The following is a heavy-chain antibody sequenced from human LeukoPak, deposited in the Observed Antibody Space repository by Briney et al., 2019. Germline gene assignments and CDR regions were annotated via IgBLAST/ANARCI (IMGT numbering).Heavy chain of an antibody. CDR1: GFTFSNYA. Sequence: PGGSLRLSCAASGFTFSNYAMSWVRQAPGKGLEWVSSITGNALNTYHADFIKGRFTISRDDSKNTLYLHLSSLRVEDTAVYYCAKLQDFYDNNGYSYFDNWGQGTLVTVSS. J-gene: IGHJ4*02. D-gene: IGHD3-22*01. CDR2: ITGNALNT. V-gene: IGHV3-23*01. CDR3: AKLQDFYDNNGYSYFDN.